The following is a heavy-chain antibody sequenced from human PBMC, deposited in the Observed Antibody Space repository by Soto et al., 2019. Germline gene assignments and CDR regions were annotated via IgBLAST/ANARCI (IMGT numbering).Heavy chain of an antibody. CDR1: GFTFSNHW. V-gene: IGHV3-7*05. J-gene: IGHJ4*02. D-gene: IGHD6-19*01. CDR2: VKQDGSEI. Sequence: GGSLRLSCAASGFTFSNHWMTWVRQAPGKGLEWVASVKQDGSEIYYGDSVKGRFTISRDNAKNSLFLQLNSLRAEDTAMYYCARDPGISSGWYYFDYWGQGTLVTGSS. CDR3: ARDPGISSGWYYFDY.